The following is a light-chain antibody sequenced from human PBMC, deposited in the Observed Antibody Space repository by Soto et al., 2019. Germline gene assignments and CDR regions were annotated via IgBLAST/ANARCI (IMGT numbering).Light chain of an antibody. CDR1: QSISSY. CDR2: AVS. CDR3: QQSYDTPFT. V-gene: IGKV1-39*01. J-gene: IGKJ3*01. Sequence: DIQMTQSPSSLSASIGDRVTITCRASQSISSYLNWYQQKPGKAPKLLMYAVSTLQSGVPSRFSGRGSETDFTLTISSLQPEDFATYFCQQSYDTPFTFGPGTKVDIK.